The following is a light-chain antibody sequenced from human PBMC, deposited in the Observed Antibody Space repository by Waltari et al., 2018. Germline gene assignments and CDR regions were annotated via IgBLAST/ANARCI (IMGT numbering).Light chain of an antibody. V-gene: IGKV2-30*02. Sequence: VMTQSPLTLPVTLGQPASISWRSAQGLVHTDGSTYVSWYHQRPGQSPRRLIYQVSKRDSGVPDRFRGSGSGTDFTLEISRVEADDVGFYYCMQAKFWPWTFGQGTEVEIK. J-gene: IGKJ1*01. CDR2: QVS. CDR3: MQAKFWPWT. CDR1: QGLVHTDGSTY.